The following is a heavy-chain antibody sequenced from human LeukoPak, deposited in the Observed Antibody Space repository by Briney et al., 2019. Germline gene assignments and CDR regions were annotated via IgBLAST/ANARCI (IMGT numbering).Heavy chain of an antibody. V-gene: IGHV1-2*02. CDR1: GYTFSDYS. CDR2: INRNSGGT. CDR3: ARDRVGTNPNWFDP. D-gene: IGHD1/OR15-1a*01. J-gene: IGHJ5*02. Sequence: ASVKVSCKASGYTFSDYSMHWVRQAPGQGLEWMGWINRNSGGTNYAQKFQGRVTLTRDTSISTAYMELSRLTSDDTAVYYCARDRVGTNPNWFDPWGQGTLVTVSS.